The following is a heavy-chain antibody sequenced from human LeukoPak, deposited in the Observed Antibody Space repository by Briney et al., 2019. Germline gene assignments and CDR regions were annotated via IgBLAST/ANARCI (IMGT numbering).Heavy chain of an antibody. V-gene: IGHV4-39*07. CDR3: VRDKGHFDVGF. D-gene: IGHD3-9*01. CDR1: GGSISNSGYY. CDR2: VDYSGNT. J-gene: IGHJ4*02. Sequence: SETLSLTCTVSGGSISNSGYYWGWIRQPPGKGLEWIGSVDYSGNTYYRPSLKSRLTISLDTSKNQFFLKLNSVTAADTAVYYCVRDKGHFDVGFWGQGTLVTVSS.